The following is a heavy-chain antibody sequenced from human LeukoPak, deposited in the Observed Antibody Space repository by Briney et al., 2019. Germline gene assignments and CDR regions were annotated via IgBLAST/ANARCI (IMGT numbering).Heavy chain of an antibody. CDR1: GYTFTGYH. D-gene: IGHD3-3*01. CDR3: ARDMVRITIFGVVIGQFDY. CDR2: INPNSGGT. J-gene: IGHJ4*02. V-gene: IGHV1-2*02. Sequence: ASVKVSCKASGYTFTGYHMHWVRQAPGQGLEWMGWINPNSGGTNYAQKFQGRVTMTRDTSISTAYMELSRLRSDDTAVYYCARDMVRITIFGVVIGQFDYWGQGTLVTVSS.